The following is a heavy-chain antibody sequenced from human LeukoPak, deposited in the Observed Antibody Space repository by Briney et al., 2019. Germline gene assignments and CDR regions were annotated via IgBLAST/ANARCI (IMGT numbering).Heavy chain of an antibody. CDR1: GGSISSSSYY. CDR2: IYYSGST. D-gene: IGHD3-10*01. V-gene: IGHV4-39*02. CDR3: ARDITVELLWFGGVGATTGAFDI. J-gene: IGHJ3*02. Sequence: SETLSLTCTVSGGSISSSSYYWGWIRQPPGKGLEWIGSIYYSGSTYYNPSLKSRVTISVDTSKNQFSLKLSSVTAADTAVYYCARDITVELLWFGGVGATTGAFDIWGQGTMVTVSS.